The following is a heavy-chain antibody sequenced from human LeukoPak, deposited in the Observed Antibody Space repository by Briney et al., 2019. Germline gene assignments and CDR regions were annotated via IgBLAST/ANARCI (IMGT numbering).Heavy chain of an antibody. CDR2: IKSKRDGETT. J-gene: IGHJ4*02. CDR1: GFNFQYAW. CDR3: TSLVGSPTY. Sequence: KPGGSLRLSCAGSGFNFQYAWMTWVRQAPGKGPEWVGRIKSKRDGETTDYTTLVKTKNTVYLQTNSLRTEDTAVYYCTSLVGSPTYWGQGTLVAVSS. V-gene: IGHV3-15*01. D-gene: IGHD4-23*01.